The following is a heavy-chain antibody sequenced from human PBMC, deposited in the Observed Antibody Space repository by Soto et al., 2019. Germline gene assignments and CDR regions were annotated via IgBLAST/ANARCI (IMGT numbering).Heavy chain of an antibody. CDR3: ARVGCSGGSCPMSYYYGMDV. CDR2: IIPIFGTA. D-gene: IGHD2-15*01. J-gene: IGHJ6*01. Sequence: QVELVQSGAEVKKPGSSVKVSCKASGGTFSSYDISWVRQAPGQGLEWMGGIIPIFGTANYAQRFQGRVTITADESTSTGSMDLSSLRSEDPAVYSCARVGCSGGSCPMSYYYGMDVLGPGTTVSVSS. V-gene: IGHV1-69*12. CDR1: GGTFSSYD.